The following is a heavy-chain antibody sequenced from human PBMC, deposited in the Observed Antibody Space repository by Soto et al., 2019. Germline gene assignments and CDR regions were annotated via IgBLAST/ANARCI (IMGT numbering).Heavy chain of an antibody. CDR1: GGSISSSSYY. CDR2: IYYSGST. J-gene: IGHJ4*02. D-gene: IGHD3-16*01. Sequence: QLQLQESGPGLVKPSETLSLTCTVSGGSISSSSYYWGWIRQPPGKGLEWIGSIYYSGSTYYNPSLKSRVTISVDKSKNQFSLKLSSVTAADTAVYYCARHGGTLDNPHFDYWGQGTLVTVSS. V-gene: IGHV4-39*01. CDR3: ARHGGTLDNPHFDY.